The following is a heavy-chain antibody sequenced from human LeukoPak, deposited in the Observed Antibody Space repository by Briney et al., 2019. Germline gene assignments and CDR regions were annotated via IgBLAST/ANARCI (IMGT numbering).Heavy chain of an antibody. Sequence: GGSLRLSCAASGFTFSSYAMSWVRQAPGKGLEWVSAISGSGGSTYYADSVKGRFTISRDNSKNTLYLQMNSLRAEDTAVYYCAKGGFLEWLLSSGDCFDYWGQGTLVTVSS. CDR1: GFTFSSYA. D-gene: IGHD3-3*01. CDR3: AKGGFLEWLLSSGDCFDY. V-gene: IGHV3-23*01. J-gene: IGHJ4*02. CDR2: ISGSGGST.